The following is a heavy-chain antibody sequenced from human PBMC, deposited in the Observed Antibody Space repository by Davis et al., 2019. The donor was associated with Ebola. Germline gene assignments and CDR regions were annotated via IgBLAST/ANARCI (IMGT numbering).Heavy chain of an antibody. CDR3: ARQRFWSGYYIPYYFDY. Sequence: GSLRLSCTVSGGSISSYYWSWIRQPPGKGLEWIGYIYYSGSTNYNPSLKSRVTISVDTSKNQFSLKLSSVTAADTAVYYCARQRFWSGYYIPYYFDYWGQGTLVTVSS. V-gene: IGHV4-59*08. CDR2: IYYSGST. D-gene: IGHD3-3*01. CDR1: GGSISSYY. J-gene: IGHJ4*02.